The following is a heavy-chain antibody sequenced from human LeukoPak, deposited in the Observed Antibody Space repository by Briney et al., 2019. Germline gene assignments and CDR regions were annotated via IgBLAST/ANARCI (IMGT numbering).Heavy chain of an antibody. D-gene: IGHD6-19*01. CDR2: IYYSGST. Sequence: SSETLSLTCTVSGGSISSYYWSWNRQPPGKGLEWIGYIYYSGSTNYNPSLKSRVTISVDTSKNQFSLKLSSVTAADTAVYYCASLGSSGWYYYYYGMDVWGQGTTVTVSS. CDR3: ASLGSSGWYYYYYGMDV. CDR1: GGSISSYY. V-gene: IGHV4-59*12. J-gene: IGHJ6*02.